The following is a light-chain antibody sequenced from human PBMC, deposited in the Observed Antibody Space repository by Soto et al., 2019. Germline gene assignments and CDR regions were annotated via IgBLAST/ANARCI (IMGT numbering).Light chain of an antibody. V-gene: IGLV2-8*01. CDR3: NAQADNGKHV. CDR1: SNDVGHSSF. CDR2: EVS. Sequence: QSVLTQPPSASGSPGQSVTISCTGNSNDVGHSSFISWYQQHPGKGPKLIIYEVSTRPSGVPDRFSGSKSGNTASLSVSGLQDEDEADYFCNAQADNGKHVFGTGTKLTV. J-gene: IGLJ1*01.